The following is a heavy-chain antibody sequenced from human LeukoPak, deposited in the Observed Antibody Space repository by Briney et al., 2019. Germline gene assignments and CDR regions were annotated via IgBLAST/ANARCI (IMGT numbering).Heavy chain of an antibody. V-gene: IGHV1-2*06. J-gene: IGHJ5*02. D-gene: IGHD3-3*01. CDR2: INPNSGGT. Sequence: GASVKVSCKASGYTFTGYYMHWVRQAPGQGLEWMGRINPNSGGTNYAQKFQGRVTMTRDTSISTAYMELSRLRSDDTAVYYCARDSYDFWSGYYRNWFDPWGQGTLVTVSS. CDR3: ARDSYDFWSGYYRNWFDP. CDR1: GYTFTGYY.